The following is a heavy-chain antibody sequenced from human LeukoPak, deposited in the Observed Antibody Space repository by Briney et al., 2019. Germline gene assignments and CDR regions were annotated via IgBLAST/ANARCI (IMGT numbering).Heavy chain of an antibody. CDR1: GYTLTELS. V-gene: IGHV1-24*01. J-gene: IGHJ4*02. CDR3: VTRPCDSSSCYRRFDY. Sequence: ASVKVSCKVSGYTLTELSMHWVRQAPGKGLEWMGGFDPEDGETFYAQRFQGRVTTTEDTSTDIVYMELISLRSEDTAVYYCVTRPCDSSSCYRRFDYWGQGTLITVSS. CDR2: FDPEDGET. D-gene: IGHD3-22*01.